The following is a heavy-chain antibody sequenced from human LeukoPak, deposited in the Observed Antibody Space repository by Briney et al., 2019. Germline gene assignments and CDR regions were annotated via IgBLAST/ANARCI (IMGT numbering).Heavy chain of an antibody. D-gene: IGHD6-19*01. V-gene: IGHV3-7*01. CDR3: VREGTTVALFDY. CDR1: GFIFSTYW. Sequence: GGSLRLSCAASGFIFSTYWMSWVRQAPGKGLEWVANIKQDGSETYYVDPVKGRFTISRDNAKNSLYLQMNSLRAEDTAVYYCVREGTTVALFDYWSQGSLVAVSS. CDR2: IKQDGSET. J-gene: IGHJ4*02.